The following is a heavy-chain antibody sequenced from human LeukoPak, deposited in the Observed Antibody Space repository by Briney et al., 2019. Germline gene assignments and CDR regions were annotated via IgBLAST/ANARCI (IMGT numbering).Heavy chain of an antibody. J-gene: IGHJ3*02. CDR1: GFTFSSHG. CDR2: ISGSGDYT. V-gene: IGHV3-23*01. D-gene: IGHD1-26*01. CDR3: ARGGSYLSAFDI. Sequence: PGGSLRLSCAASGFTFSSHGMSWVRQAPGKGLEWVSTISGSGDYTYYADSVKGRFTISRDNSKNTLYLQMNSLRAEDTAVYYCARGGSYLSAFDIWGQGTMVTVSS.